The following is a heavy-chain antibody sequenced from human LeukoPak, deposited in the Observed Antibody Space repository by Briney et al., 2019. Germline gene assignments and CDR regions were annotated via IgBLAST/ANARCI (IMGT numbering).Heavy chain of an antibody. D-gene: IGHD2-15*01. V-gene: IGHV4-39*07. Sequence: ASETLSLTCTVSGGSISSSSYYWGWIRQPPGKGLEWIGSIYYSGSIYYNPSLKSRVTISVDTSKNQFSLKLSSVTAADTAVYYCARDESCSGGSCPDYWGQGTLVTVSS. CDR3: ARDESCSGGSCPDY. J-gene: IGHJ4*02. CDR2: IYYSGSI. CDR1: GGSISSSSYY.